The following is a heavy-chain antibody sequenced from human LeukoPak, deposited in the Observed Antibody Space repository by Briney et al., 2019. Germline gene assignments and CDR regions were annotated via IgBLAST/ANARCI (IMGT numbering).Heavy chain of an antibody. CDR3: ANDGAYYDSSTDAFDI. J-gene: IGHJ3*02. D-gene: IGHD3-22*01. Sequence: PGGSLRLSCAASGLTFNTYAMSWVRQAPGKGLEWVSRISSSSSTRYYADSVKGRFTLSRDNAKNSLYLQMNSLRAEDTAVYYCANDGAYYDSSTDAFDIWGQGTMVTVSS. CDR2: ISSSSSTR. CDR1: GLTFNTYA. V-gene: IGHV3-48*01.